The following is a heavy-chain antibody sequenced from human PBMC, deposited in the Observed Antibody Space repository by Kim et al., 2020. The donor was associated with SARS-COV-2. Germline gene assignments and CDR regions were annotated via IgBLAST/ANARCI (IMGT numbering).Heavy chain of an antibody. D-gene: IGHD3-10*01. CDR3: ARGPGLLLWFGESNKRFD. CDR2: INHSGST. V-gene: IGHV4-34*01. Sequence: SETLSLTCAVYGGSFSGYYWSWIRQPPGKGLEWIGEINHSGSTNYNPSLKSRVTISVDTSKNQFSLKLSSVTAADTAVYYCARGPGLLLWFGESNKRFD. CDR1: GGSFSGYY. J-gene: IGHJ4*01.